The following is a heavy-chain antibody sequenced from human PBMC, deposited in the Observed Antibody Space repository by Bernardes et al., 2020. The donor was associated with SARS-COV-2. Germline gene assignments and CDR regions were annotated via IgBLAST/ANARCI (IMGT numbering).Heavy chain of an antibody. D-gene: IGHD3-10*01. J-gene: IGHJ1*01. Sequence: ASVKVSCKTSGYPFAAYYIHWVRQAPGQGLESMGYIKPDSGDAKLIQKFDGRVTLTRDTSITTAYMELNGLESDDTAFYFCVLGFGPFFHFEMWGPGSLITVSP. CDR3: VLGFGPFFHFEM. CDR2: IKPDSGDA. CDR1: GYPFAAYY. V-gene: IGHV1-2*02.